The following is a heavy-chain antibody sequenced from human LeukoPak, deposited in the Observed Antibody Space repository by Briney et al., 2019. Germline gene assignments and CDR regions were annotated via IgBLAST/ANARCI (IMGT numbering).Heavy chain of an antibody. CDR2: ISYDGSNK. J-gene: IGHJ4*02. CDR1: GFTFSGYA. V-gene: IGHV3-30-3*01. CDR3: ARVGRWLPAG. D-gene: IGHD5-24*01. Sequence: GGSLRLSCAASGFTFSGYAMHWVRQAPGKGLEWVAVISYDGSNKYYADSVKGRFTISRDNSKNTLYLQMNSLRAEDTAVYYCARVGRWLPAGWGQGTLVTVSS.